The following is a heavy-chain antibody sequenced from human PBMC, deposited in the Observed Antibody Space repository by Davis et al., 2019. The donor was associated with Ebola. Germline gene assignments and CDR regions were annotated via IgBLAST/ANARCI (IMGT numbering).Heavy chain of an antibody. V-gene: IGHV3-73*01. CDR3: TSSASTDDFDY. CDR1: GFTFSGSA. Sequence: GESLKIYCAASGFTFSGSAMHWVRQASGKGLEWVGRIRSKAKSYATAYAASVKGRFTISRDDSKNTAYLQMNSLKTEETAVYYFTSSASTDDFDYWGQGTLVTVSS. D-gene: IGHD4-17*01. J-gene: IGHJ4*02. CDR2: IRSKAKSYAT.